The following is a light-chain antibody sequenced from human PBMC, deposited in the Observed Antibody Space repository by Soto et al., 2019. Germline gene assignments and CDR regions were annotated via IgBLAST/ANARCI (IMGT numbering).Light chain of an antibody. J-gene: IGKJ2*01. CDR1: QSVGSN. Sequence: EIVLTHSPATLSVSPGERATLSCRASQSVGSNLAWYQQRPGQPPRLLIYDASTRATDIPARFSGGGSGTEFTLTISSLQSEDIAVYYCQQYNKWPYTFGQGTKLQIK. CDR3: QQYNKWPYT. V-gene: IGKV3-15*01. CDR2: DAS.